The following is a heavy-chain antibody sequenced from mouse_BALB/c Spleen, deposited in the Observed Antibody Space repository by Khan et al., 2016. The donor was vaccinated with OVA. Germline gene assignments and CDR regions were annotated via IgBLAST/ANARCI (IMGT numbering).Heavy chain of an antibody. D-gene: IGHD1-1*01. J-gene: IGHJ4*01. CDR2: ISYSGAT. CDR1: GYSITSNYA. Sequence: EVPLQESGPSLVKPSQSLSLTCTVTGYSITSNYAWSWIRQFPGSKLEWMGYISYSGATNYNPSLKSRISVTRDTSENQFFLQLNSVTTEDTATYFWARQNYYGYALDYWGQGTSVTVSA. CDR3: ARQNYYGYALDY. V-gene: IGHV3-2*02.